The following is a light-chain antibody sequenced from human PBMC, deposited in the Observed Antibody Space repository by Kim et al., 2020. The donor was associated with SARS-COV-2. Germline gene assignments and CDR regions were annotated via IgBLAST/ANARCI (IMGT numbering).Light chain of an antibody. CDR2: YNS. V-gene: IGLV3-21*04. CDR3: QLWDSSSDHYV. Sequence: SYELTQPPSVSVAPGKTARITCGGNNIGSKSVHWYQQKPGQAPVLVIYYNSDRPSGIPERFSGSNSGNTATLTISRVEAGDEADYYCQLWDSSSDHYVFG. CDR1: NIGSKS. J-gene: IGLJ1*01.